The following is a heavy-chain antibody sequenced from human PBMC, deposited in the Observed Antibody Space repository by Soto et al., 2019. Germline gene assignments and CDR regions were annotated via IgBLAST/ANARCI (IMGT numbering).Heavy chain of an antibody. CDR1: GFTFSFYT. J-gene: IGHJ4*02. Sequence: GGSLRLSCVASGFTFSFYTMDWVRQAPGKGLEWVAVIASDGGDKKYIDSVKGRFTISRDYSKNTLYLQMNSLRPEDTAVYYCAQDTDIGAAIHYFDSWGLGALVTVSS. CDR3: AQDTDIGAAIHYFDS. V-gene: IGHV3-30*18. CDR2: IASDGGDK. D-gene: IGHD6-13*01.